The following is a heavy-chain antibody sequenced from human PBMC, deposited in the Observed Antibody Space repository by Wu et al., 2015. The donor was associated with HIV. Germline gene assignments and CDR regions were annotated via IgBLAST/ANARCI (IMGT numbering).Heavy chain of an antibody. CDR2: LNPNTGGA. Sequence: QVQLLQSGAEVKNPGSSVRVSCKASGATFTSYALSWVRQAPGQGLEWMGRLNPNTGGADSAQKFQGRVTLTRDTSISTAYMDLSSLRPDDTATYYCASGIQAGGANYWGQGTLVTVS. D-gene: IGHD2-21*01. J-gene: IGHJ4*02. V-gene: IGHV1-2*02. CDR3: ASGIQAGGANY. CDR1: GATFTSYA.